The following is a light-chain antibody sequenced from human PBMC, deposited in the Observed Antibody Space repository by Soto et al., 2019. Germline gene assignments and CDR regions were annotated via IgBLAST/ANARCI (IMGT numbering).Light chain of an antibody. CDR1: QSVSDSY. CDR3: QHYGTSAL. V-gene: IGKV3-20*01. CDR2: AS. J-gene: IGKJ3*01. Sequence: EIVLTQSPGTLFLSPGERATLSCRASQSVSDSYLAWYQQKPGQAPRLLIYASSRATGIPDRFSGSGSGTDFTLTISSLEPEDFAVYYCQHYGTSALFGPGTKVVIK.